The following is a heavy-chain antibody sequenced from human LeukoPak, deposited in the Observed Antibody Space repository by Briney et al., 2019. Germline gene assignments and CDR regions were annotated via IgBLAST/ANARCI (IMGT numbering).Heavy chain of an antibody. J-gene: IGHJ4*02. V-gene: IGHV1-58*01. Sequence: PEASVKVSCKASGFTFTSSAVQWVRQARGQRLEWIGWIVVGSGNTNYAQKFQERVTITRDMSTSTAYMELSSLRSEDTAVYYCASFLGYCHDGSCYKGRYFDYWGQGTLVTVSS. CDR3: ASFLGYCHDGSCYKGRYFDY. D-gene: IGHD2-8*01. CDR2: IVVGSGNT. CDR1: GFTFTSSA.